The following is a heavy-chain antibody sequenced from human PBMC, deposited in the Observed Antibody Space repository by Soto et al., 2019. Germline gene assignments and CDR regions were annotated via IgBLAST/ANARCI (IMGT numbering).Heavy chain of an antibody. V-gene: IGHV3-23*01. CDR2: ISGSGGST. Sequence: HPGGSLRLSCAASGFTFSSYAMSWVRQAPGKGLEWVSAISGSGGSTYYADSVKGRFTISRDNSKNTLYLQMNSLRAEDTAVYYCAKGWEYQLLVPTAFDLWGRGTLVTVSS. J-gene: IGHJ2*01. CDR1: GFTFSSYA. D-gene: IGHD2-2*01. CDR3: AKGWEYQLLVPTAFDL.